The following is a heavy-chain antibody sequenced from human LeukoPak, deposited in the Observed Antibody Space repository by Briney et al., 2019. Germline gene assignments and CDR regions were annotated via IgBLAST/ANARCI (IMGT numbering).Heavy chain of an antibody. J-gene: IGHJ4*02. D-gene: IGHD6-13*01. CDR1: GASFSGYY. CDR2: INHSGST. V-gene: IGHV4-34*01. CDR3: ARTSIAAAGPGQYYFDY. Sequence: SETLSLTCAVYGASFSGYYWSWIRQPPGKALEWIEEINHSGSTNYNPSLKSRVTISVDTSKNQFSLKLSSVTAADTAVYYCARTSIAAAGPGQYYFDYWGPGTLVTVSS.